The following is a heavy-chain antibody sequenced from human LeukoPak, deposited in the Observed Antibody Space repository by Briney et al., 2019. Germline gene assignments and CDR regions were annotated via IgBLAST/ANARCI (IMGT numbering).Heavy chain of an antibody. Sequence: GGSLRLSCAASGFTLSSYWMHWARQAPGKGLVWVSRINSDGSSTIYADSVKGRFTISRDSAKNTLYLQMNSLRAEDTAVYYCARYSGSNSFDYWGQGTLVTVSS. J-gene: IGHJ4*02. CDR1: GFTLSSYW. D-gene: IGHD1-26*01. CDR3: ARYSGSNSFDY. V-gene: IGHV3-74*01. CDR2: INSDGSST.